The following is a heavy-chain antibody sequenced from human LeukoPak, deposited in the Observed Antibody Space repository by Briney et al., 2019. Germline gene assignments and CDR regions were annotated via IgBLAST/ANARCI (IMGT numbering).Heavy chain of an antibody. D-gene: IGHD3-10*01. V-gene: IGHV1-24*01. CDR3: ARDLGMVRGVTDY. CDR2: FDPEDGET. Sequence: ASVKVSCKVSGYTLTELSMHWVRQAPGKGLEWMGGFDPEDGETIYAQKFQGRVTMTRDTSISTAYMELSRLRSDDTAVYYCARDLGMVRGVTDYWGQGTLVTVSS. CDR1: GYTLTELS. J-gene: IGHJ4*02.